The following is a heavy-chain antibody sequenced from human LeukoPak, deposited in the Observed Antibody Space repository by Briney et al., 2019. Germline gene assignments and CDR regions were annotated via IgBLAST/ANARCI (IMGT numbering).Heavy chain of an antibody. CDR1: GFTFSSYS. Sequence: GGSLRLSCAASGFTFSSYSRNWVRQAPGKGLEWVSSISSSSSYIYYADSVKGRFTISRDNAKNSLYLQINSLRVEDTAVYYCARDGFVGAADYWGQGTLVTVSS. CDR3: ARDGFVGAADY. V-gene: IGHV3-21*01. D-gene: IGHD6-13*01. J-gene: IGHJ4*02. CDR2: ISSSSSYI.